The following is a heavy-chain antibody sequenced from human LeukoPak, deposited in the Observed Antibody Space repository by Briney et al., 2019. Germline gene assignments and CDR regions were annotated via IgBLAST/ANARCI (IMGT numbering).Heavy chain of an antibody. CDR1: GYTFTSYG. CDR2: ISAYNGNT. J-gene: IGHJ4*02. CDR3: ARDLYYYDSSGYCHFDY. D-gene: IGHD3-22*01. V-gene: IGHV1-18*01. Sequence: GASVKVSCKASGYTFTSYGISGVRQAPGQGREWMGWISAYNGNTNYAQKLQGRVTMTTDTSTSTAYMELRSLRSDDTAVYYCARDLYYYDSSGYCHFDYWGQGTLVTVSS.